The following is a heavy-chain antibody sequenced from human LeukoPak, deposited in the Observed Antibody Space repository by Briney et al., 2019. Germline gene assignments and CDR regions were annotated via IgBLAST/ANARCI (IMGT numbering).Heavy chain of an antibody. J-gene: IGHJ4*02. CDR2: MYRGGGT. D-gene: IGHD4-17*01. CDR3: ARAPMTTVTSEDY. Sequence: GGSLRLSCAASGFTFSDHYMDWVRQAPGKGLEWVSVMYRGGGTYYADSVRGRFTISRDNSKNTIYLQMNSLRAEDTAVYYCARAPMTTVTSEDYWGQGTLVTVSS. CDR1: GFTFSDHY. V-gene: IGHV3-66*01.